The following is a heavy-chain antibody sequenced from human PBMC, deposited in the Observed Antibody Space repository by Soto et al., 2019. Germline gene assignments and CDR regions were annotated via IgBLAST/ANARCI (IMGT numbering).Heavy chain of an antibody. CDR1: GFTFSSYS. Sequence: GGSLRLSCAASGFTFSSYSMNWVRQAPGKGLEWVSYISSSSSTIYYADSVKGRFTISRDNAKNSLYLQMNSLRAEDTAVYYCASRTTGTIDAFDIWGQGKRVTVSS. D-gene: IGHD1-1*01. CDR2: ISSSSSTI. J-gene: IGHJ3*02. V-gene: IGHV3-48*04. CDR3: ASRTTGTIDAFDI.